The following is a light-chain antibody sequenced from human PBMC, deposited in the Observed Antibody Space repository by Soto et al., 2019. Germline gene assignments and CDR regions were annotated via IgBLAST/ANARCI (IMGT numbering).Light chain of an antibody. V-gene: IGKV3-15*01. CDR2: GAS. J-gene: IGKJ1*01. Sequence: EIVMTQSPATLSVSPGERATLSCRASQSVSSNLAWYQQKPGQAPRLLIYGASTRATGIPARFSGSGSGTEFTITIRSLQAEDFEFYYCQQYNNWGTFGQGTKVEIK. CDR3: QQYNNWGT. CDR1: QSVSSN.